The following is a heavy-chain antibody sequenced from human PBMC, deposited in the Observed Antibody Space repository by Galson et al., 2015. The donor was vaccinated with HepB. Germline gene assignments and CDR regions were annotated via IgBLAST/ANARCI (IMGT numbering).Heavy chain of an antibody. J-gene: IGHJ4*02. CDR1: GFTFSDYY. CDR3: ARAVAAAGYFDY. Sequence: SLRLSCAASGFTFSDYYMSWIRQAPGKGLKWVSYISSSSSYTNYADSVKGRFTISRDNAKNSLYLQMNSLRAEDTAVYYCARAVAAAGYFDYWGQGTLVTVSS. V-gene: IGHV3-11*06. CDR2: ISSSSSYT. D-gene: IGHD6-13*01.